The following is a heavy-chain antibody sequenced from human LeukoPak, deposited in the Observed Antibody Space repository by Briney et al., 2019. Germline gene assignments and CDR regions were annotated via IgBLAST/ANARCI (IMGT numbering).Heavy chain of an antibody. J-gene: IGHJ3*02. CDR2: IYYSGST. CDR3: ARGPEVGATDAFDI. Sequence: PSETLSLTCTVSGGSISSSSYYWGWIRQPPGKGLEWIGSIYYSGSTYYNPSLKSRVTISVDTSKNQFSLKLSSVTAADTAVYYCARGPEVGATDAFDIWGQGTMVTVSS. CDR1: GGSISSSSYY. V-gene: IGHV4-39*07. D-gene: IGHD1-26*01.